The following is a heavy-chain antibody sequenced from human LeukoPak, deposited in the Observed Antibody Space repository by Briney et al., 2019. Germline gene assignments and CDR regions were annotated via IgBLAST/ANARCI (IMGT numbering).Heavy chain of an antibody. V-gene: IGHV4-4*07. CDR2: IYTSGST. Sequence: SETLSLTCTVSGGSISSYYWSWIRQPAGKGLEWIGRIYTSGSTNYNPSLKSRVTISVDKSKNQFSLKLSSMTAADTAVYYCARGLSIAAAGVFDYWGQGTLVTVS. J-gene: IGHJ4*02. CDR3: ARGLSIAAAGVFDY. D-gene: IGHD6-13*01. CDR1: GGSISSYY.